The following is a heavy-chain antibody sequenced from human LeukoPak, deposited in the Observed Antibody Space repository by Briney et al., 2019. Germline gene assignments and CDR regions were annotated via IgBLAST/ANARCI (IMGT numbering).Heavy chain of an antibody. V-gene: IGHV3-23*01. Sequence: GGSLRLSCAASGFTFSSYSMNWVRQAPGKGLEWVSAISGSGGSTYYADSVKGRFTISRDNSKNTLYLQMNSLRAEDTAVYYCAKGNIVGAILDWGQGTLVTVSS. J-gene: IGHJ4*02. CDR1: GFTFSSYS. D-gene: IGHD1-26*01. CDR2: ISGSGGST. CDR3: AKGNIVGAILD.